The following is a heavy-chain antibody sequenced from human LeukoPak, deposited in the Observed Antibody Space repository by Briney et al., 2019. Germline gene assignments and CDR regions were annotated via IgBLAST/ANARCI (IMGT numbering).Heavy chain of an antibody. CDR3: ATSSGWYPKYFDY. D-gene: IGHD6-19*01. Sequence: PGGSLRLSCAASGFTFSTYPMSWVRQAPGKGLEWVSAISGSGGNTYYADSVKGRFTISRDNSKNTLYLQMNSLRAADTALYYCATSSGWYPKYFDYWGQGTLVTVSS. J-gene: IGHJ4*02. CDR1: GFTFSTYP. V-gene: IGHV3-23*01. CDR2: ISGSGGNT.